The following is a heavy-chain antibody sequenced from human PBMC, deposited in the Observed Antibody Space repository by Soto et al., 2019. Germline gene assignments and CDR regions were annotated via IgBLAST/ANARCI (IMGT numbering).Heavy chain of an antibody. CDR3: ARHLGYCSGGSCYSDHDAFDI. D-gene: IGHD2-15*01. CDR2: ISTYNGDT. CDR1: GYTFITYG. J-gene: IGHJ3*02. Sequence: GASVKVSCKASGYTFITYGMSWVRQAPGQGLDWMGWISTYNGDTKYADRLQGRVTMTTDTTTGTAYMELRSLRSDDTAVYYCARHLGYCSGGSCYSDHDAFDIWGQGTMVTVSS. V-gene: IGHV1-18*01.